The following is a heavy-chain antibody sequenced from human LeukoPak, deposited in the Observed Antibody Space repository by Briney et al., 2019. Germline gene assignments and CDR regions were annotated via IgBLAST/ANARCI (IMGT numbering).Heavy chain of an antibody. CDR1: GGTFISYA. CDR2: IIPIFGTA. V-gene: IGHV1-69*05. D-gene: IGHD2-2*02. J-gene: IGHJ6*03. CDR3: ARGIGVPAAIHLYYYYYMDV. Sequence: SVKVSCKASGGTFISYAISWVRQAPGQGLEWLGGIIPIFGTANYAQKFQGRVTITTDESTSTAYMELSSLRSEDTAVYYGARGIGVPAAIHLYYYYYMDVWGKGTTVTVSS.